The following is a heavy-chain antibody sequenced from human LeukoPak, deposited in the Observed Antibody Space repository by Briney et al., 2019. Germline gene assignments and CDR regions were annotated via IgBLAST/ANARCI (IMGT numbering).Heavy chain of an antibody. CDR2: INPNSGGT. CDR3: ASEAAAGSRDSSGWYPQLAFDY. Sequence: GASVKVSCKASGYTFTGYYMHWVRQAPGQGLEWMGWINPNSGGTNYAQKFQGRVTMTRDTSISTAYMELSRLRSDDTAVYYCASEAAAGSRDSSGWYPQLAFDYWGQGTLVTVSS. J-gene: IGHJ4*02. D-gene: IGHD6-19*01. V-gene: IGHV1-2*02. CDR1: GYTFTGYY.